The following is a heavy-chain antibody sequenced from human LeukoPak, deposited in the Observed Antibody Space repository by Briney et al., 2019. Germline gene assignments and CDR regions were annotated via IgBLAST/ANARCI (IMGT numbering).Heavy chain of an antibody. D-gene: IGHD2-15*01. CDR2: IRFDEVNK. CDR1: GFTFSSYG. Sequence: GGSLRLSXAASGFTFSSYGMHWVRQAPGKGLEWVAFIRFDEVNKDYAESVKGRFTISRDNSKNTLYLQMNSLRTEDTAVYFCAKRGGYCSGGSCYQFDYWGQGTLVTVSS. J-gene: IGHJ4*02. V-gene: IGHV3-30*02. CDR3: AKRGGYCSGGSCYQFDY.